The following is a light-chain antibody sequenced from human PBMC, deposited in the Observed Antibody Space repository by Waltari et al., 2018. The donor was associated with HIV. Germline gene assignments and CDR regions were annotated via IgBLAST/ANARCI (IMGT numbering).Light chain of an antibody. CDR1: DSNIGINN. CDR2: KNN. Sequence: QSVVIQHPSASGNPGQSDTISRLGSDSNIGINNVYWYQDLPGTAPKLLIYKNNKRPSRVPDRFSGSKSDTSGSLAINGRRSDEEAYYYCASWDDNLYSWLFGGVTKLTVL. J-gene: IGLJ3*02. CDR3: ASWDDNLYSWL. V-gene: IGLV1-47*01.